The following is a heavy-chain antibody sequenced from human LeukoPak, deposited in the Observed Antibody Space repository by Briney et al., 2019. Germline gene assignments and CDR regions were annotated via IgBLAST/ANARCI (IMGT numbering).Heavy chain of an antibody. J-gene: IGHJ3*01. CDR3: ARENSGYDYMDV. Sequence: PGGSLRLSCAASGFTFSSYSMNWVRQAPGKGLEWVSSISSSSSYIYYADSVKGRFTISRDNAKNSLYLQMNSLRAEDTAVYYCARENSGYDYMDVWGQGTMVTVSS. CDR1: GFTFSSYS. V-gene: IGHV3-21*01. D-gene: IGHD5-12*01. CDR2: ISSSSSYI.